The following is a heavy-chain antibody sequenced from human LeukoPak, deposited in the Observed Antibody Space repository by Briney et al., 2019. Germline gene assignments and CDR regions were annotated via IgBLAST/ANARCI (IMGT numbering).Heavy chain of an antibody. CDR2: ISSSGSTI. D-gene: IGHD3-10*01. Sequence: PGGSLRLSCAASGFTFSSYEMNWVRQAPGKGLEWVSYISSSGSTIYYADSVKGRFTISRENDKNSLYLQMNSLRAEDTAVYYCARGRVLRGVGLDYWGQGTLVTVSS. CDR1: GFTFSSYE. CDR3: ARGRVLRGVGLDY. V-gene: IGHV3-48*03. J-gene: IGHJ4*02.